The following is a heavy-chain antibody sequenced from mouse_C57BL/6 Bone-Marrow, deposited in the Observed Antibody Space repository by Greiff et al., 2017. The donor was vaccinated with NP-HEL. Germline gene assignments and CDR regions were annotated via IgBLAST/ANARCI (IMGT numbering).Heavy chain of an antibody. J-gene: IGHJ2*01. D-gene: IGHD1-1*01. V-gene: IGHV3-6*01. CDR2: ISYDGSN. Sequence: EVKLQESGPGLVKPSQSLSLTCSVTGYSITSGYYWNWIRQFPGNKLEWMGYISYDGSNNYNPSLKNRISITRDTSKNQFFLKLNSVTTEDTATYYCARGVTTVVRFDYWGQGTTLTVSS. CDR1: GYSITSGYY. CDR3: ARGVTTVVRFDY.